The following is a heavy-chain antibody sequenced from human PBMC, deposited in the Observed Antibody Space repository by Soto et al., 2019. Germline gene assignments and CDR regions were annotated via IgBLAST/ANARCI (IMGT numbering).Heavy chain of an antibody. CDR2: ISAYNDNI. D-gene: IGHD1-1*01. CDR3: ARDRLGSNGDY. J-gene: IGHJ4*02. CDR1: GYTFTSYG. V-gene: IGHV1-18*04. Sequence: GASVKVSCKASGYTFTSYGISWVRQAPGQGLEWMGWISAYNDNINYAQNFQGRVTMTTDTSTSTAYMELRSLRSDDTAVYYCARDRLGSNGDYWAQGTLVTVSA.